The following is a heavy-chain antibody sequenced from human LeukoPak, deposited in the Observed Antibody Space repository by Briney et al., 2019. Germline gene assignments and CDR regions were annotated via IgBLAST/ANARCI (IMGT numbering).Heavy chain of an antibody. Sequence: SETLSLTCTVSGGSISSYYWSWIRQPPGKGPEWIGYIYYSGSTNYNPSLKSRVTISVDTSKNQFSVKLSSVTAADTAVYYCATGDRRGCSGGSCYTEWGQGTLVTVSS. CDR2: IYYSGST. J-gene: IGHJ4*02. CDR1: GGSISSYY. V-gene: IGHV4-59*08. CDR3: ATGDRRGCSGGSCYTE. D-gene: IGHD2-15*01.